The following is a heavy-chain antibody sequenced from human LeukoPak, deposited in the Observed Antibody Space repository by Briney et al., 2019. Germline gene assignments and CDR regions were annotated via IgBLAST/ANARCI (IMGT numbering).Heavy chain of an antibody. CDR1: GFTFSSYG. CDR3: AGDRYCSSTSCRSYYYYGMDV. J-gene: IGHJ6*02. D-gene: IGHD2-2*01. Sequence: PGGSLRLSCAASGFTFSSYGMHWVRQAPGKGLEWVAVIWYDGSNKYYADSVKGRFTISRDNSKNTLYLQMNSLRAEDTAVYYCAGDRYCSSTSCRSYYYYGMDVWGQGTTVTVSS. CDR2: IWYDGSNK. V-gene: IGHV3-33*01.